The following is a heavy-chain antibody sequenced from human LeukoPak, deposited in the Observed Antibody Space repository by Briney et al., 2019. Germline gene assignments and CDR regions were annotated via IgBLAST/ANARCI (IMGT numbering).Heavy chain of an antibody. CDR1: GGSIISYY. V-gene: IGHV4-59*01. D-gene: IGHD6-19*01. Sequence: PSETLSLTCTVSGGSIISYYWSWIRQPPGKGLEWIGYIYYSGSTNYNPSLKSRVTISVDTSKNQFSLKLSSVTAADTAVYYCARDLAVAAPWYAFDIWGQGTMVTVSS. J-gene: IGHJ3*02. CDR3: ARDLAVAAPWYAFDI. CDR2: IYYSGST.